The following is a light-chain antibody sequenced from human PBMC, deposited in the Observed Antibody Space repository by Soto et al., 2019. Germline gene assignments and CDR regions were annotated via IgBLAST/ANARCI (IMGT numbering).Light chain of an antibody. J-gene: IGKJ1*01. CDR1: PSISSN. CDR2: GAS. Sequence: EIVATHTPSCLRLSPKERATLSWRARPSISSNYAWYQQKPGQAPRPLISGASTRATGIPARFSGSGCGTDSNLTISILQPEDFAVYSCHDYNTLPWTFGQGTKVDIK. V-gene: IGKV3-15*01. CDR3: HDYNTLPWT.